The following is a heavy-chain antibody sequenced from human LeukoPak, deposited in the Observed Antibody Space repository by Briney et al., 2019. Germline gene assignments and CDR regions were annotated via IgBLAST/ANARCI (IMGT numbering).Heavy chain of an antibody. D-gene: IGHD4-17*01. CDR3: ARWVGYGDYFDY. CDR2: IYTSGST. Sequence: PSETLSLTCTVSGGSISSGSYYWSWIRQPAGKGLEWIGRIYTSGSTNYNPSLKSRVTISVDTSKNQFSLKLGSVTAADTAVYYCARWVGYGDYFDYWGQGTLVTVSS. V-gene: IGHV4-61*02. J-gene: IGHJ4*02. CDR1: GGSISSGSYY.